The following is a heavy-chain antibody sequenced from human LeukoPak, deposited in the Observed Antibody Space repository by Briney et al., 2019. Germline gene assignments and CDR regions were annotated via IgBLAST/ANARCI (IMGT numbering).Heavy chain of an antibody. V-gene: IGHV3-74*01. J-gene: IGHJ4*02. CDR2: ISNDGSSS. D-gene: IGHD2-15*01. Sequence: GGSLRLSCAASGFTFSNHWMHWVRQAPGEGVVWVSDISNDGSSSSYADSVKGRFTISRDNAKNTLYLQMSSLRVEDTAMYYCVRDSGGPDYWGQGTLVTVSS. CDR3: VRDSGGPDY. CDR1: GFTFSNHW.